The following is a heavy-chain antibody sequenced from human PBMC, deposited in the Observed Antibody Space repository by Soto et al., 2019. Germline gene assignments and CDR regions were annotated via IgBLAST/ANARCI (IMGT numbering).Heavy chain of an antibody. D-gene: IGHD3-3*01. CDR2: MNPNSGNT. CDR1: GYTFTSYD. CDR3: ARGLDYDFWSGYPPAHYYYLDV. Sequence: APLKDSCKALGYTFTSYDSNWVRQTTGQGLEWMGWMNPNSGNTGYAQKFQGRVTMTRNTSISTAYMELSSLRSEDTAVYYCARGLDYDFWSGYPPAHYYYLDVWGTGTPVTASS. J-gene: IGHJ6*03. V-gene: IGHV1-8*01.